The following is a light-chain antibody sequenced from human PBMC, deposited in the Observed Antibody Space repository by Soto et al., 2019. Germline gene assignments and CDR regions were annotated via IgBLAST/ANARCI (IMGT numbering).Light chain of an antibody. CDR3: QQYNNWPIT. CDR1: QTVSRN. V-gene: IGKV3-15*01. CDR2: GAS. Sequence: IVMTQSPATLSVSPGERATLSCKASQTVSRNLAWYQQKPGQGPRLLIYGASTRATGIPARFSGSGSGTEFTLTISSLQSEDFAVYYCQQYNNWPITFGQGARLEIK. J-gene: IGKJ5*01.